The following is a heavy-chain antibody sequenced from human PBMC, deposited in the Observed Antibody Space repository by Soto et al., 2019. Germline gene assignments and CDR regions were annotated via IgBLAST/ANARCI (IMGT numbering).Heavy chain of an antibody. Sequence: PSETMSLTCTVSGGSICSYYWGWIRQPPGKGLEWIGYIFYSGSTNYNLSLKSRVTISVDTSKNQFSLKLSSVTAADTAVYYCARRVDYVWGSYRYSPYFDYWGQGTLVTVSS. CDR1: GGSICSYY. J-gene: IGHJ4*02. V-gene: IGHV4-59*08. D-gene: IGHD3-16*02. CDR3: ARRVDYVWGSYRYSPYFDY. CDR2: IFYSGST.